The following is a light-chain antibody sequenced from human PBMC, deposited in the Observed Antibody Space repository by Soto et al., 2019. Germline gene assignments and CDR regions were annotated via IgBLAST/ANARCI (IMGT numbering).Light chain of an antibody. CDR3: QQYGSSGT. CDR2: GAS. CDR1: QSVSNNY. Sequence: DIVLTQYPCTMSVSPGERATLSCRASQSVSNNYLAWYQQKPGQAPRLLIYGASNRATGIPDRFSGSGSGTDFTLTISRLEPEDFAVYYCQQYGSSGTFGQGTKVDIK. V-gene: IGKV3-20*01. J-gene: IGKJ1*01.